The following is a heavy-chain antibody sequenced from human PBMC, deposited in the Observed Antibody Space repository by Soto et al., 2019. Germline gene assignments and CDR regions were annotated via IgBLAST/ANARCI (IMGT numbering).Heavy chain of an antibody. J-gene: IGHJ6*02. D-gene: IGHD7-27*01. V-gene: IGHV3-33*01. CDR3: ARGVGNFYYAMDV. CDR2: IWYDGNDK. Sequence: QMQLVESGGGVVQPGRSLRLSCAASGFTFSSYGMHWVRQAPGKGLEWVAVIWYDGNDKYYADSVKGRFTISRDNSRNTLFLQMSSLRAEDTAVYYCARGVGNFYYAMDVWGQGTTVTVSS. CDR1: GFTFSSYG.